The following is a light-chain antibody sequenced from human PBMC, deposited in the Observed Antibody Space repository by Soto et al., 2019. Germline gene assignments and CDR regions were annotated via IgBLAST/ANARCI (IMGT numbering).Light chain of an antibody. CDR3: MQNVQTPPT. CDR2: LGS. CDR1: QSLLHSNGYNY. J-gene: IGKJ1*01. Sequence: DIVMTQSPLSLPVTPGEPASISCRSSQSLLHSNGYNYLDWYLQKPGQSPQLLIYLGSNRASGVPDRFSGSGSGTDFTLKISRVEAVDVGVYYCMQNVQTPPTFGQGTKVEIQ. V-gene: IGKV2-28*01.